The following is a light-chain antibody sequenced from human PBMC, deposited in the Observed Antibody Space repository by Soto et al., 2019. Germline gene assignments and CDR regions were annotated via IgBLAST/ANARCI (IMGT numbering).Light chain of an antibody. J-gene: IGKJ1*01. Sequence: EIVLTQSPGTLSLSPGESATLSCRASQSVSSSYLAWYQQKPGQAPRLLIYGASSRATGISARFSGSGSGTEFTLTISSLQSEDFAIYYCQQYKNWPRTFGQGTKVDIK. V-gene: IGKV3-15*01. CDR1: QSVSSSY. CDR3: QQYKNWPRT. CDR2: GAS.